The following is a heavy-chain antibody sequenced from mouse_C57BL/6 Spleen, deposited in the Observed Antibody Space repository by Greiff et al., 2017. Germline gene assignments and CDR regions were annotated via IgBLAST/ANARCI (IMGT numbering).Heavy chain of an antibody. CDR3: ARYNGNWGKTSFDY. CDR1: GFTFTDYY. V-gene: IGHV7-3*01. J-gene: IGHJ2*01. CDR2: IRNKANGYTT. D-gene: IGHD2-1*01. Sequence: EVHLVESGGGLVQPGGSLSLSCAASGFTFTDYYMSWVRQPPGKALEWLGFIRNKANGYTTEYSASVKGRFTISRDNSQSILYLQRNALRAEDSATYYCARYNGNWGKTSFDYWGQGTTLTVSS.